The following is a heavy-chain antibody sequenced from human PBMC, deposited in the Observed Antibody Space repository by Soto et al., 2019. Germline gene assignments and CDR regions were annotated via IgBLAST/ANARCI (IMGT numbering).Heavy chain of an antibody. V-gene: IGHV3-23*01. CDR2: ISGGGDST. CDR3: AKGRDLYYFDC. D-gene: IGHD3-3*01. Sequence: EVQLLESGGGRVQPGGSLRLSCAASGFTFSNCAMSWGRQAPGKGLEWVSAISGGGDSTYYADSVKGRFTISRDNSKNTMYLQMNSLRAEDTAVYYCAKGRDLYYFDCWGQGTLVTVSS. J-gene: IGHJ4*02. CDR1: GFTFSNCA.